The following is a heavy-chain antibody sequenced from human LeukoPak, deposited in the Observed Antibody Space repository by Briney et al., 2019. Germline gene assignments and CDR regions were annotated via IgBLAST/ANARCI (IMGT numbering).Heavy chain of an antibody. CDR2: INPNSGGT. D-gene: IGHD6-19*01. Sequence: GASVKVSCKASGYTFTGNYMHRVRQAPGQGLEWMGRINPNSGGTNYAQKFQGRVTMTRDTSISTAYMELSRLRSDDTAVYYCASMTSSGWSSNWFDPWGQGTLVTVSS. J-gene: IGHJ5*02. CDR1: GYTFTGNY. V-gene: IGHV1-2*06. CDR3: ASMTSSGWSSNWFDP.